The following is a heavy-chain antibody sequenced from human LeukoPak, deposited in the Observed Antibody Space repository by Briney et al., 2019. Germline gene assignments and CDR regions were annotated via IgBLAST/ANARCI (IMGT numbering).Heavy chain of an antibody. CDR1: GFTFDDYA. D-gene: IGHD6-19*01. CDR2: ISWNSGSI. V-gene: IGHV3-9*01. Sequence: GGSLRLSCAASGFTFDDYAMHWVRHAPGKGPEWVSGISWNSGSIGYADSVKGRFTISRDNAKNSLYLQMNSLRAEDTALYYCAKDRSVAGTGNFDYWGQGTLVTVSS. J-gene: IGHJ4*02. CDR3: AKDRSVAGTGNFDY.